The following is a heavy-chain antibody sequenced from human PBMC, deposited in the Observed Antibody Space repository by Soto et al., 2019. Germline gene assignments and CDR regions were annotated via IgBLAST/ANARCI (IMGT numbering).Heavy chain of an antibody. CDR2: INHSGST. CDR1: GGSFSGYY. CDR3: ASLRVGSLGAVAGTDDY. J-gene: IGHJ4*02. D-gene: IGHD6-19*01. Sequence: SETLSLTCAVYGGSFSGYYWSWVRQPPGKGLEWIGEINHSGSTNYNPSLKSRVTISVDTSKNQFSLKLSSVTAADTAVYYCASLRVGSLGAVAGTDDYWGQGTLVTVSS. V-gene: IGHV4-34*01.